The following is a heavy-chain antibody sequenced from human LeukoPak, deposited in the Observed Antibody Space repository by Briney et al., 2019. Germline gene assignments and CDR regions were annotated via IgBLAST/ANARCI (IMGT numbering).Heavy chain of an antibody. CDR2: ILYDGSYK. V-gene: IGHV3-30*18. CDR1: GYTFSDYG. Sequence: PGTSLRLSCEASGYTFSDYGMHWVRQAPGKGLEWVAVILYDGSYKYYVHSVRGRFTISRDNSKDRLYLRMNSLRAEDTAIYYCAKDRYPMVRGMMIAFDFWGQGTRVTVSS. CDR3: AKDRYPMVRGMMIAFDF. D-gene: IGHD3-10*01. J-gene: IGHJ4*02.